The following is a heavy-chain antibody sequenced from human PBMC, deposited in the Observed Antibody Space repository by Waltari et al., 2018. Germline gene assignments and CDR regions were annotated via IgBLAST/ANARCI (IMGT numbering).Heavy chain of an antibody. CDR2: KKQDGSEK. D-gene: IGHD3-10*01. CDR3: ARDKLLWFGELLRCDY. Sequence: EVQLVESGGGLVQPGGSLRLSCAASGFTFSSYWMSWVRQAPGKGLEWVANKKQDGSEKYYVDSVKGRFTISRDNAKNSLYLQMNSLRAEDTAVYYCARDKLLWFGELLRCDYWGQGTLVTVSS. J-gene: IGHJ4*02. CDR1: GFTFSSYW. V-gene: IGHV3-7*01.